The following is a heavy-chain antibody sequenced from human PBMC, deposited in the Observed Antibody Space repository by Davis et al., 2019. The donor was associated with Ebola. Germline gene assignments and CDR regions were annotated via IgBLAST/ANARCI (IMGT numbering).Heavy chain of an antibody. CDR3: AKEGFCGGDCYYFDY. Sequence: SLKISCAASGFTFSSYDMHWVRQAPGKGLEWVAGISYGGSNKYYADSVKGRFTISRDNSKNTLYLHLNSLRVEDTAVYYCAKEGFCGGDCYYFDYWGQGSLVTVSS. J-gene: IGHJ4*02. CDR2: ISYGGSNK. V-gene: IGHV3-30*18. D-gene: IGHD2-21*02. CDR1: GFTFSSYD.